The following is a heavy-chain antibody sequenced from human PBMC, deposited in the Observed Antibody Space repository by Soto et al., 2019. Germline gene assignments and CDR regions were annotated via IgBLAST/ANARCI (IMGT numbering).Heavy chain of an antibody. Sequence: PXETLTLACSVAGGSIDNYSWSWIRQAPGKGLEWIGYVYHNGRTSYNPSLKSRVSISVDRSKNQFSLNLSSVTAADTAVYYCAREDRISAPGGIWFHHWGQGTLVTVSS. D-gene: IGHD6-13*01. V-gene: IGHV4-59*01. CDR1: GGSIDNYS. CDR3: AREDRISAPGGIWFHH. J-gene: IGHJ5*02. CDR2: VYHNGRT.